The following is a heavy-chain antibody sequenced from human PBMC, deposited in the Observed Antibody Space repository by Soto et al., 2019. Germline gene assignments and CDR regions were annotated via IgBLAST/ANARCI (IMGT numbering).Heavy chain of an antibody. CDR2: IYYSGST. Sequence: QVQLQESGPGLVKPSETLSLTCTVSGGSISSYYWSWIRQPPGKGLEWIGYIYYSGSTNYNPSLKSRVTISVDTSKNQXXXXXXXXXXXXXXXXXXXXXXXXXXXXPAAMLGLYGSGTNRAFDIWGQGTMVTVSS. CDR1: GGSISSYY. V-gene: IGHV4-59*01. D-gene: IGHD2-2*01. J-gene: IGHJ3*02. CDR3: XXXXXXXXXXPAAMLGLYGSGTNRAFDI.